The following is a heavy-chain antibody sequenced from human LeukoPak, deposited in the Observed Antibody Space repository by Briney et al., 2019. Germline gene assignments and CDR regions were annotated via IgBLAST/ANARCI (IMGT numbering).Heavy chain of an antibody. CDR2: IYHSGST. Sequence: SGTLSLTCAVSGGSISSSNWWSWVRQPPGKGLEWIGEIYHSGSTNYNPSLKSRVTISVDKSTNQFSLKLSSVTAADTAVYYCARAFDVAAAGTAGYFDYWGQGTLVTVSS. CDR1: GGSISSSNW. J-gene: IGHJ4*02. CDR3: ARAFDVAAAGTAGYFDY. D-gene: IGHD6-13*01. V-gene: IGHV4-4*02.